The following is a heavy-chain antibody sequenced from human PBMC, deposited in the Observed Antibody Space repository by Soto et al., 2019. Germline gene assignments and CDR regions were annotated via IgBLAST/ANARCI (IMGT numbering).Heavy chain of an antibody. V-gene: IGHV4-59*02. CDR1: GGSVNSYY. CDR3: ATTGGYSFGDMGVAP. CDR2: MYYRGTT. J-gene: IGHJ5*02. Sequence: VQLQESGPGLVKPSETLSLTCTVSGGSVNSYYWSWIRQPPGKGLEWIGYMYYRGTTKYNPSLQSGVTISVDTSKNQFSLKLRSVTAADTAVYYCATTGGYSFGDMGVAPWGQGTLVTVSS. D-gene: IGHD5-18*01.